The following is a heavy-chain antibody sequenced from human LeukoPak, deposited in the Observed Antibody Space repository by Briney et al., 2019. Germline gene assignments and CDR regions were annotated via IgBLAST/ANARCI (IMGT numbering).Heavy chain of an antibody. Sequence: ASVKVSCKASGYTFTSYGISWVRQAPGQGLEWMGWISAYNGNTNYAQKLQGRVTMTTDTSTSTAYMELRGLRSDDTAVYYCARLHYDFWSGSDNWFDPWGQGTLVTVSS. CDR2: ISAYNGNT. J-gene: IGHJ5*02. V-gene: IGHV1-18*01. D-gene: IGHD3-3*01. CDR3: ARLHYDFWSGSDNWFDP. CDR1: GYTFTSYG.